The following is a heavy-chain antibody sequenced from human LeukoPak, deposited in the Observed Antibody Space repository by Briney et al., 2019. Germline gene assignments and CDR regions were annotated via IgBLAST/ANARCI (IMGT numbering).Heavy chain of an antibody. CDR2: ISSSGSTI. CDR1: GFTFSDYY. D-gene: IGHD3-22*01. CDR3: AGDTEPYYYDSSGYYH. Sequence: GGSLRLSCAASGFTFSDYYMSWIRQAPGKGLEWVSYISSSGSTIYYADSVKGRFTISRDNAKNSLYLQMNSLRAEDTAVYYCAGDTEPYYYDSSGYYHWGQGTLVTVSS. V-gene: IGHV3-11*01. J-gene: IGHJ4*02.